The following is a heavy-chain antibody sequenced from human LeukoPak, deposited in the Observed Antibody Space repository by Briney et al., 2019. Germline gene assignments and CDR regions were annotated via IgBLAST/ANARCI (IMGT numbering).Heavy chain of an antibody. J-gene: IGHJ5*02. V-gene: IGHV4-34*01. CDR1: GGSFSGYY. CDR3: ARGSRVVKGNNWFDP. Sequence: SETLSLTCAVSGGSFSGYYWSWIRQPPGEGLEWSGEINHSGSTNYNPSLKSRVTISVDTSKNQFSLKLSSVTAADTAVYYCARGSRVVKGNNWFDPWGQGTLVTVSS. CDR2: INHSGST. D-gene: IGHD3-22*01.